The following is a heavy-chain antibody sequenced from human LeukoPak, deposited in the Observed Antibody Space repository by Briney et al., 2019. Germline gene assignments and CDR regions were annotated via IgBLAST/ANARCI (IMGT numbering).Heavy chain of an antibody. J-gene: IGHJ4*02. Sequence: PSETLSLTCAVYGGSFSGYYWNWIRQPPGKGLEWIGEINHNGSTNYNPSLKSRVTISVDTSKNQFSLKLSSVTAADTAVYYCAADKNYLYYFDYWGQGTLVTVSS. CDR2: INHNGST. V-gene: IGHV4-34*01. CDR3: AADKNYLYYFDY. CDR1: GGSFSGYY. D-gene: IGHD1-7*01.